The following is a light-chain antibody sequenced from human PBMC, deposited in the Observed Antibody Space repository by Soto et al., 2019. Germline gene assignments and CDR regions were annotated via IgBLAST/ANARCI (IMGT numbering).Light chain of an antibody. CDR2: AAS. CDR3: QQSYTTIT. J-gene: IGKJ5*01. Sequence: DIQMTQSPSSLSASVGDRVTITCRASQSINSNLNWYQQKPGKAPKLLIYAASTLQSGVPSRFSRSGSGTDFALTISSLQPEDFAAYFCQQSYTTITFGPGTRLEIK. V-gene: IGKV1-39*01. CDR1: QSINSN.